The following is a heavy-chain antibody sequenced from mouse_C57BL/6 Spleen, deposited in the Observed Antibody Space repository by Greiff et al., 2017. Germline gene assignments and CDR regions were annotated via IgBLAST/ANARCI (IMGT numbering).Heavy chain of an antibody. CDR2: IYHGDGDT. CDR1: GYAFSSYW. D-gene: IGHD2-3*01. Sequence: QVQLQQSGAELVKPGASVKISCKASGYAFSSYWMNWVKQRPGKGLEWIGQIYHGDGDTNYNGKFKGKATLTADKSSSTAYMQLSSLTSEDSAVYFCARFDGYYDYYAMDYWGQGTSVTVSS. J-gene: IGHJ4*01. V-gene: IGHV1-80*01. CDR3: ARFDGYYDYYAMDY.